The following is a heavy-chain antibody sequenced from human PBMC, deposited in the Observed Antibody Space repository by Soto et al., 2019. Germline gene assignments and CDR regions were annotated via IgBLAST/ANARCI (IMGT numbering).Heavy chain of an antibody. CDR1: GGSISSYY. CDR3: ARDGEYSSSFFAFDI. Sequence: SETLSLTCTVSGGSISSYYWSWIRQPPGKGLEWIGYIYYSGSTNYNPSLKSRVTISVDTSKNQFSLKLSSVTAADTAVYYCARDGEYSSSFFAFDIWGQGTMVPVSS. D-gene: IGHD6-6*01. V-gene: IGHV4-59*01. CDR2: IYYSGST. J-gene: IGHJ3*02.